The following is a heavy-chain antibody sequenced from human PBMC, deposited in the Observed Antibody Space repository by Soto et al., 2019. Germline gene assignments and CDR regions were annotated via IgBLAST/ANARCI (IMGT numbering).Heavy chain of an antibody. CDR1: GYTFTSYY. D-gene: IGHD6-19*01. CDR2: INPSGGST. V-gene: IGHV1-46*01. J-gene: IGHJ5*02. CDR3: ARESIAVAGTYWFDP. Sequence: GASVKVSCKASGYTFTSYYMHWVRQAPGQGLEWMGIINPSGGSTSYAQKFQGRVTMTRDTSTSTVYMELSSLRSEDTAVYYCARESIAVAGTYWFDPWGQGTLVTVSS.